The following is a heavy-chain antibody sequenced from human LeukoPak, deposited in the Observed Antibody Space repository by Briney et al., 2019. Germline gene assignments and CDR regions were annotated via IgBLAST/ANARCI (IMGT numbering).Heavy chain of an antibody. J-gene: IGHJ6*03. D-gene: IGHD4-11*01. CDR2: IKQDGSEK. V-gene: IGHV3-7*01. Sequence: GGSLRLSCAASGFTFGSYWMSWVRQAPGKGREWVANIKQDGSEKYYVDSVKGRFTISRDNAKNSLYLQKNSLRAEDTAVYYCARESATVTYYYYMDVWGKGATVTVSS. CDR1: GFTFGSYW. CDR3: ARESATVTYYYYMDV.